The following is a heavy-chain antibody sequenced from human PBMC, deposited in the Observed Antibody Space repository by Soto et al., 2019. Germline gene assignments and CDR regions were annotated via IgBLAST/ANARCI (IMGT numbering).Heavy chain of an antibody. D-gene: IGHD3-3*01. CDR2: ISTSGTST. CDR1: GFTFSNHY. Sequence: GGSLRLSCEASGFTFSNHYMAWIRQAPGKGLEWVSYISTSGTSTFYADSVKGRFTISRDNAKDSLFLQMNSLRVDDTAVYFCARDGVLFRAGFDSWGQGTLVTVAS. J-gene: IGHJ4*02. CDR3: ARDGVLFRAGFDS. V-gene: IGHV3-11*01.